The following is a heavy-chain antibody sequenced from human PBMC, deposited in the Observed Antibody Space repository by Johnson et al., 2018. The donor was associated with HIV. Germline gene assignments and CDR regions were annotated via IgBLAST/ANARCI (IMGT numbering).Heavy chain of an antibody. Sequence: VQLVESGGGLVQPGRSLRLSCAASGFTFDDYAMHWVRQAPGKGLEWVATINQDGTGKNYVDSVKGRFSISRDSTKNSLYLQMNSLRAEDTALYYCAKDLQSGATTHAFDIWGQGTMVTVSS. D-gene: IGHD5-12*01. CDR1: GFTFDDYA. V-gene: IGHV3-7*05. CDR3: AKDLQSGATTHAFDI. J-gene: IGHJ3*02. CDR2: INQDGTGK.